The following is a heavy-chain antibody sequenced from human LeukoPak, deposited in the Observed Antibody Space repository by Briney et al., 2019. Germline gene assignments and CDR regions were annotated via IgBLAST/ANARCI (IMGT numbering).Heavy chain of an antibody. J-gene: IGHJ4*02. Sequence: ASVKVSCKASGYTLTAYYIHWVRQAPGQGPEWMGWINPDTGGTNYAQKFQGRVTMTRDTSINTAYMELSRLTSDDTAVFYCARDPRYSYGNNYWGQGTQVTVSS. V-gene: IGHV1-2*02. CDR2: INPDTGGT. CDR1: GYTLTAYY. CDR3: ARDPRYSYGNNY. D-gene: IGHD5-18*01.